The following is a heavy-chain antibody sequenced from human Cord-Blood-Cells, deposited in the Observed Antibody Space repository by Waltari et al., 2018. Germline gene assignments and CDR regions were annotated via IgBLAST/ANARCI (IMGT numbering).Heavy chain of an antibody. Sequence: QVQLTESGPGLVKPSETLSLTCTVPGGPISSYYWSWIRQPAGKGLEWIGRIYTSGSTNYNPPLKSRVTMSVDTSKNQFSLKLSSVTAADTAVYYCAREGYCSSTSCYPFDPWGQGTLVTVSS. J-gene: IGHJ5*02. V-gene: IGHV4-4*07. CDR3: AREGYCSSTSCYPFDP. D-gene: IGHD2-2*01. CDR2: IYTSGST. CDR1: GGPISSYY.